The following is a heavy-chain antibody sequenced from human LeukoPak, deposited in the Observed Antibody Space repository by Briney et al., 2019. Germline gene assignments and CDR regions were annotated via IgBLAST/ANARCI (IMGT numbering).Heavy chain of an antibody. D-gene: IGHD2-21*02. CDR2: IYYSEGT. V-gene: IGHV4-61*05. J-gene: IGHJ4*02. CDR3: AGWRGGDYYPIVRY. CDR1: GGSISSSSAY. Sequence: LSETRSLTCTVAGGSISSSSAYWGWIRHPPGEGLEWIGYIYYSEGTNYNPSLKSRVTISVDTSKNQFSLKLSSVTAADTAVYYCAGWRGGDYYPIVRYWGQGTLVTVSS.